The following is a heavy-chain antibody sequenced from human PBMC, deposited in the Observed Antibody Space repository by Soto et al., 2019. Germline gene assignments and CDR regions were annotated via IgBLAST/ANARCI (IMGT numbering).Heavy chain of an antibody. V-gene: IGHV1-69*12. CDR3: GSGLGRDDDAGVDV. CDR1: GGTFSSYA. CDR2: IIPIFGTA. D-gene: IGHD1-1*01. Sequence: QVQLVQSGAEVKKPGSSVKVSCKASGGTFSSYAISWVRQAPGQGLEWMGGIIPIFGTANYAQKFQGRVTITADESTSRAYREVSSLRCEDTAVYYWGSGLGRDDDAGVDVWGQGTTATVS. J-gene: IGHJ6*02.